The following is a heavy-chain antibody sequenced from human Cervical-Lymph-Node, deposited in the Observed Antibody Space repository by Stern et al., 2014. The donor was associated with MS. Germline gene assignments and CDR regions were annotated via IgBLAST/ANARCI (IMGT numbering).Heavy chain of an antibody. CDR1: GFTLSNSG. Sequence: MQLVESGGGVVQPGRSLRLSCAASGFTLSNSGMHWVRQAPGKGLEWVAVVSYDGLNEYYGDSEKGQFTVSRDNSKNTLYVQMNSLRAEDTAVYYCVTDLSGRCYGEYFHHWGQGTLVTVSS. V-gene: IGHV3-30*03. D-gene: IGHD1-26*01. J-gene: IGHJ1*01. CDR2: VSYDGLNE. CDR3: VTDLSGRCYGEYFHH.